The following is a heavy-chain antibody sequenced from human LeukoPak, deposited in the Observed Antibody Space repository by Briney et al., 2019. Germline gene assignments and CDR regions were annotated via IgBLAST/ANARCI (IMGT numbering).Heavy chain of an antibody. CDR3: ARAFRGSVVPAAIRWFDP. V-gene: IGHV4-30-4*08. CDR1: GGSISSGDYY. D-gene: IGHD2-2*01. J-gene: IGHJ5*02. CDR2: IYYSGST. Sequence: SETLSLTCTVSGGSISSGDYYWSWIRQPPGKGREWIGYIYYSGSTYYNPSLKSRVTISVDTSKNQFSLKLSSVTAADTAVYYCARAFRGSVVPAAIRWFDPWGQGTLVTVSS.